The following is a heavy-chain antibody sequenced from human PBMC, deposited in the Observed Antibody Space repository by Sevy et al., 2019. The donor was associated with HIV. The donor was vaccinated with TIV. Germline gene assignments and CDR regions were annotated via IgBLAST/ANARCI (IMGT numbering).Heavy chain of an antibody. CDR1: GFSLSNFA. CDR2: TSDDGSHK. J-gene: IGHJ1*01. D-gene: IGHD1-26*01. CDR3: ARGENDDEFFQY. Sequence: GGSLRLSCTVSGFSLSNFAMHWVRQAPGKGLEWVAVTSDDGSHKYYTDSVKGRFTVSRDNSRNILSLEMNNLRRDDTAVYYCARGENDDEFFQYWGQGPLVTVSS. V-gene: IGHV3-30*04.